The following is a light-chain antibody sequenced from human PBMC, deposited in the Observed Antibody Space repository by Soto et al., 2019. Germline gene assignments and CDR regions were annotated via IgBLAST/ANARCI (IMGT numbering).Light chain of an antibody. V-gene: IGLV3-1*01. CDR1: KLGDKY. J-gene: IGLJ2*01. CDR2: KDN. Sequence: SYELTQPPSVSVSPGQTASITCSGNKLGDKYASWYQQKPGQSPVVVIYKDNKRPSGIPERFSGSNSGNTATLTISGTQALDEADYYCQAWDVSIGIFGGGTQLTVL. CDR3: QAWDVSIGI.